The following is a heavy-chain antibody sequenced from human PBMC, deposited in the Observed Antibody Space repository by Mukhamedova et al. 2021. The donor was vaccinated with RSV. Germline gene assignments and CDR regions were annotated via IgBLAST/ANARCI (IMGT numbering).Heavy chain of an antibody. Sequence: AYNGNTNYAQKLQGRVTMTTDTSTSTAYMELRSLRSDDTAVYYCARGEEGNVYYLGQGTLVTVSS. CDR3: ARGEEGNVYY. V-gene: IGHV1-18*01. CDR2: AYNGNT. J-gene: IGHJ4*02. D-gene: IGHD3-16*01.